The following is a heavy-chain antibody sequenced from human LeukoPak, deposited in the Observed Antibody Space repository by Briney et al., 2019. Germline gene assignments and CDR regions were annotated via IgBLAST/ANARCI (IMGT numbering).Heavy chain of an antibody. D-gene: IGHD2-2*01. Sequence: GGSLRLSCAASGFTFSSYSMNWVRQAPGKGLEWVSSISSSSSYIYYADSVKGRFTISRDNAKNSLYLQMNSLRAEDTAVYYCASIVVPAYYYGMDVWGQGTTVTVSS. CDR2: ISSSSSYI. CDR1: GFTFSSYS. V-gene: IGHV3-21*04. CDR3: ASIVVPAYYYGMDV. J-gene: IGHJ6*02.